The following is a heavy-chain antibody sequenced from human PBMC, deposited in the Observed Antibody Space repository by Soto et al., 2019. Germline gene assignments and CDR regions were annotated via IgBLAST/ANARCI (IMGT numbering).Heavy chain of an antibody. J-gene: IGHJ5*02. CDR2: IIPIFGTA. CDR3: ARDPSYGDDANWFDP. V-gene: IGHV1-69*12. Sequence: QVQLVQSGAEVKKPGSSVKVSCKASGGTFSSYAISWVRQAPGQGLEWMGGIIPIFGTANYAQKFQGRVTITADESTSTAYMERSSLRSEDTAVYCGARDPSYGDDANWFDPGGQGTLVTVSS. CDR1: GGTFSSYA. D-gene: IGHD4-17*01.